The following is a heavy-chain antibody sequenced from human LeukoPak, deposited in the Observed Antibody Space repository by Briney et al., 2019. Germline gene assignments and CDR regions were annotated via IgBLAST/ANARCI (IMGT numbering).Heavy chain of an antibody. Sequence: SETLSLTCTVSGGSISSYYWSWIRQPPGKGLEWIGYIYYSGSTNYNPSLKSRVTISVDTSKNQFSLKLSSVTAADTAVYYCARGAYYYGSGSRFQGLNWFDPWGQGTLVTVSS. CDR3: ARGAYYYGSGSRFQGLNWFDP. J-gene: IGHJ5*02. CDR2: IYYSGST. V-gene: IGHV4-59*12. D-gene: IGHD3-10*01. CDR1: GGSISSYY.